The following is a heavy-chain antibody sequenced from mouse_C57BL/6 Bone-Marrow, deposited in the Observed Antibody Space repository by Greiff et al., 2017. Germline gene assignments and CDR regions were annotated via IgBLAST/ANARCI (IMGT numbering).Heavy chain of an antibody. Sequence: QVQLKQPGAELVKPGASVKLSCKASGYTFTSYWMHWVKQRPGRGLEWIGRIDPNSGGTKYNEKFKSKATLTVDKPSSTAYMQLSSLTSEDSAVYYCARRDYYGSSYYFDYWGQGTTLTVSS. CDR2: IDPNSGGT. CDR1: GYTFTSYW. D-gene: IGHD1-1*01. V-gene: IGHV1-72*01. CDR3: ARRDYYGSSYYFDY. J-gene: IGHJ2*01.